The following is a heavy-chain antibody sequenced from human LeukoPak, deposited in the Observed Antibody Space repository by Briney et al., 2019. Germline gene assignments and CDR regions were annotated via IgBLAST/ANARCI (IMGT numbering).Heavy chain of an antibody. CDR2: IYHTGST. J-gene: IGHJ4*02. V-gene: IGHV4-59*12. Sequence: PSETLSLTCSVSYDSISNYYWSWIRQPPGKGLEWIGCIYHTGSTNYSPSLNSRVTISADMSTNQFSLELTSVTAADTAVYYCARETAELGRSFDYWGQGAQVTVSS. CDR3: ARETAELGRSFDY. CDR1: YDSISNYY. D-gene: IGHD6-6*01.